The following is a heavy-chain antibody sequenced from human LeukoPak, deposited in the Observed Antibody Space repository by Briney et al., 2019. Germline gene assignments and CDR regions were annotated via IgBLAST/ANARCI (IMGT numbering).Heavy chain of an antibody. D-gene: IGHD3-22*01. CDR1: GFTFSSYG. V-gene: IGHV3-30*18. CDR3: ANAGYYDSSGSFDY. CDR2: ISYDGSNK. J-gene: IGHJ4*02. Sequence: GGSLRLSCAASGFTFSSYGMHWVRPAPGKGLEWVAVISYDGSNKYYADSVKGRFTISRDNSKNTLYLQMNSLRAEDTAVYYCANAGYYDSSGSFDYWGQGTLVTVSS.